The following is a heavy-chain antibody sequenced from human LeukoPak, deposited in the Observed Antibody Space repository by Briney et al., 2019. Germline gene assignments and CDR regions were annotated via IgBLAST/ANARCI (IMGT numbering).Heavy chain of an antibody. V-gene: IGHV3-23*01. Sequence: GGSLRLSCAASGFTFSSYAMSWVRQAPGKGLEWVSAISGSGGSTYYADSVKGRFTISRDNSKNTLYLQMNSLRAEDTAVYYCAKDRYYYVSGSPLDWFDPWGQGTLVTVSS. CDR3: AKDRYYYVSGSPLDWFDP. D-gene: IGHD3-10*01. CDR2: ISGSGGST. J-gene: IGHJ5*02. CDR1: GFTFSSYA.